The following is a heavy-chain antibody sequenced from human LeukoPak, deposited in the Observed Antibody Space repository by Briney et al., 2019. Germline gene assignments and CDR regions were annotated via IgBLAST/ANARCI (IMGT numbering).Heavy chain of an antibody. CDR1: GGSFSGYY. D-gene: IGHD4-17*01. J-gene: IGHJ4*02. Sequence: PSETLSLTCAVYGGSFSGYYWSWIRQPPGKGLEWIGEINHSGSTNYNPSLKSRVTISVDTPKNQFSLKLSSVTAADTAVYYCARAGSMTTVTPFDYWGQGTLVTVSS. V-gene: IGHV4-34*01. CDR2: INHSGST. CDR3: ARAGSMTTVTPFDY.